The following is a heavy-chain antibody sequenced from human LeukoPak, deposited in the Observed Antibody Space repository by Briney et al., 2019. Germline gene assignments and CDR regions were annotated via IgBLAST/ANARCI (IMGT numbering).Heavy chain of an antibody. CDR2: FDPEDGET. J-gene: IGHJ6*03. CDR3: ASNALYCSSTSCHRGGYYMDV. D-gene: IGHD2-2*02. CDR1: GYTLTELS. Sequence: GASVKVSCKVSGYTLTELSMHWVRQAPGKGLEWMGGFDPEDGETIYAQKFQGRVTMTEDTSTDTAYMELSSLRSEDTAVYYCASNALYCSSTSCHRGGYYMDVWGKGTTVTVSS. V-gene: IGHV1-24*01.